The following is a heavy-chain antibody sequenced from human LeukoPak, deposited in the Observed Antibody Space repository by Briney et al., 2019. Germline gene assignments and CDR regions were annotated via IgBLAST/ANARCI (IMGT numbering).Heavy chain of an antibody. CDR2: INPNSGGT. CDR3: ARYITVGATYQHFDY. V-gene: IGHV1-2*06. J-gene: IGHJ4*02. Sequence: ASVKVSCKASGYTFTTYGISWVRQAPGQGLEWMGRINPNSGGTNYARKFQGRVTMTRDTSISTAYMELSRLRSDDTAVYYCARYITVGATYQHFDYWGQGTLVTVSS. D-gene: IGHD1-26*01. CDR1: GYTFTTYG.